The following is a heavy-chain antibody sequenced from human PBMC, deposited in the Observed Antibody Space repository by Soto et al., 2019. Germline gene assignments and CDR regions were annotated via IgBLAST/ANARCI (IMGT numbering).Heavy chain of an antibody. Sequence: QVHLVQSGAEGKKPGASVKVSCKGSGYAFTTYGITWVRQAPGQGLEGMAWISAHNGNTEYAQKLQARVTVTRDTSTSTAYMELRSLRSDDTAVYYCARGRYGAYWGQGALVTVPS. J-gene: IGHJ4*02. CDR3: ARGRYGAY. CDR2: ISAHNGNT. V-gene: IGHV1-18*01. CDR1: GYAFTTYG. D-gene: IGHD3-10*01.